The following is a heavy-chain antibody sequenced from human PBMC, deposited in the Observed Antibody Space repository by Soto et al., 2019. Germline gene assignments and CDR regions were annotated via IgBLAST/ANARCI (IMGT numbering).Heavy chain of an antibody. CDR3: TRSIITTAGTDAFDL. V-gene: IGHV1-46*03. CDR2: ISPSSGGT. Sequence: QVQLVQSGAEVKKPGASVRVSCKASGYTFTSYYIHWVRQAPGQGPEWMGMISPSSGGTDYAQKFQGSVTMTRDTSTSTVYMVLSSLRSEDTAVYFCTRSIITTAGTDAFDLWGQGTLVTVSS. J-gene: IGHJ3*01. CDR1: GYTFTSYY. D-gene: IGHD6-13*01.